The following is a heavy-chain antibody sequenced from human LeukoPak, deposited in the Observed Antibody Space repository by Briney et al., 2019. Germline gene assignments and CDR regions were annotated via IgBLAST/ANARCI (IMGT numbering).Heavy chain of an antibody. Sequence: SQTLSLTCTVSGGYISSGGYYWSWIRQPPGKGLEWIGYIYYSGSTNYNPSLKSRVTVSVDTSKNQFSLKLSSVTAADTAVYYCARSSRRYFDWFLAYYGMDVWGQGTTVTVSS. CDR2: IYYSGST. CDR3: ARSSRRYFDWFLAYYGMDV. V-gene: IGHV4-61*08. D-gene: IGHD3-9*01. CDR1: GGYISSGGYY. J-gene: IGHJ6*02.